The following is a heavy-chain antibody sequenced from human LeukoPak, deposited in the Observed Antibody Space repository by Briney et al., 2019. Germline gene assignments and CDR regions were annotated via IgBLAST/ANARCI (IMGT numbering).Heavy chain of an antibody. CDR3: VKDISRSGWSLGGP. CDR1: GLTFDDYA. CDR2: INWNSGSI. V-gene: IGHV3-9*01. Sequence: GGSLRLSCAASGLTFDDYAMHWVRQAPGKGLEWVSGINWNSGSIGYADSVKGRFTISRDNAENSLYLRMNSLRAEDTALYYCVKDISRSGWSLGGPWGQGTLVTVSS. D-gene: IGHD6-19*01. J-gene: IGHJ5*02.